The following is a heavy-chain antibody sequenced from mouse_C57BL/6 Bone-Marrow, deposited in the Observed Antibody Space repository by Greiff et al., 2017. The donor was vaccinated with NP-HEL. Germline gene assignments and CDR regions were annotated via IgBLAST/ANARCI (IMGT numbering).Heavy chain of an antibody. CDR2: INYDGSST. J-gene: IGHJ4*01. Sequence: EVKLVESEGGLVQPGSSMKLSCTASGFTFSDYYMAWVRQVPEKGLEWVANINYDGSSTYYLDSLKSRFIISRDNAKNILYLQMSSLKSEDTATYYCAREREMDYWGQGTSVTVSS. CDR3: AREREMDY. CDR1: GFTFSDYY. V-gene: IGHV5-16*01.